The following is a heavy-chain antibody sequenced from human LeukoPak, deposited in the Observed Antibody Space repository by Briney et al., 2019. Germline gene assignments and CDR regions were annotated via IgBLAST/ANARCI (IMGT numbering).Heavy chain of an antibody. CDR1: GCTFTSYG. J-gene: IGHJ6*03. CDR2: ISAYNGNT. D-gene: IGHD6-19*01. CDR3: ARNGARIAVAGTSPSYYYYYYMDV. Sequence: AASVKVSCKASGCTFTSYGISWVRQAPGQGLEWMGWISAYNGNTNYAQKLQGRVTMTTDTSTSTAYMELRSLRSDDTAVYYCARNGARIAVAGTSPSYYYYYYMDVWGKGTTVTVSS. V-gene: IGHV1-18*01.